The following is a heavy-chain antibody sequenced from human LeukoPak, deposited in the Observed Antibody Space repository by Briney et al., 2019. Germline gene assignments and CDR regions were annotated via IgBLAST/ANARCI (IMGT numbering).Heavy chain of an antibody. CDR3: ARAYSSNWYDAFDL. Sequence: GGSLGLSCAASGFIFSDYWMGWVGQAPGKGLEWGANIKEDGSEKYYVDSVKGRFTISRDNAKNSLYLQMNRLRAEDTAIYYCARAYSSNWYDAFDLWGQGTMVTVSS. V-gene: IGHV3-7*01. J-gene: IGHJ3*01. CDR2: IKEDGSEK. D-gene: IGHD6-13*01. CDR1: GFIFSDYW.